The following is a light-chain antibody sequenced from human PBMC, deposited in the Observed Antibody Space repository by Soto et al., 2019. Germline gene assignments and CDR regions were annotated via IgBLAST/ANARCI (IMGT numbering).Light chain of an antibody. J-gene: IGKJ4*01. CDR1: QSVSSN. CDR2: GTY. CDR3: QHYNNWPPLLT. Sequence: EIVMTQSPATLSVSPGERATLSCRASQSVSSNVAWYQQKPGQAPRLLIHGTYTRASSIPARFSGSGSGTEFTLTISSLQSEDFAVYYCQHYNNWPPLLTFGGGTKVDIK. V-gene: IGKV3-15*01.